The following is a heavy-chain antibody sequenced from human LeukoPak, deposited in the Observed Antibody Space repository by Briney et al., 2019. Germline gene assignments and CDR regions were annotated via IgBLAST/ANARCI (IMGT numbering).Heavy chain of an antibody. V-gene: IGHV1-24*01. CDR1: GYTLTELS. CDR2: FDPEEGET. J-gene: IGHJ6*02. CDR3: ATGYSSGWLRMDV. Sequence: ASVNVSCKVSGYTLTELSMHWVRQAPGKGLEWMGGFDPEEGETIYAQKFQGRVTMTEDTSTDTAYMKLSSLRSEDTAVYYCATGYSSGWLRMDVWGQGTTVTVPS. D-gene: IGHD6-19*01.